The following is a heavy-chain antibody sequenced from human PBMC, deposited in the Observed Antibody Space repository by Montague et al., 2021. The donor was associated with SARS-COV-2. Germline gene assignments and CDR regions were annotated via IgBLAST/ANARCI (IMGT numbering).Heavy chain of an antibody. Sequence: SLRLSCAATGFTFSSYWMSWVRQAPGKGLEWLAVISYDGRNKYYADSVKGRFTISRDNSKNTLDLQMDSLRPDDTAAYYCARDRDTITRGDAFDIWGKGTMVTVSS. CDR3: ARDRDTITRGDAFDI. J-gene: IGHJ3*02. CDR2: ISYDGRNK. CDR1: GFTFSSYW. D-gene: IGHD3-3*01. V-gene: IGHV3-30*03.